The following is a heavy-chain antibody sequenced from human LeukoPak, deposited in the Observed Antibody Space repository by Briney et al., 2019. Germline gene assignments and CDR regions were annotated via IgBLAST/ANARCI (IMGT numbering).Heavy chain of an antibody. Sequence: GGSLRLSCAASGFILRNYWMSWVRQAPGKGLEWVASIKEDGSDKYYVDSVKGRFTISRDNAKNSVSLQLDSLRPEDTALYYCAREGKVAALDYWGQGSLVTVSA. V-gene: IGHV3-7*01. D-gene: IGHD2-15*01. J-gene: IGHJ4*02. CDR3: AREGKVAALDY. CDR1: GFILRNYW. CDR2: IKEDGSDK.